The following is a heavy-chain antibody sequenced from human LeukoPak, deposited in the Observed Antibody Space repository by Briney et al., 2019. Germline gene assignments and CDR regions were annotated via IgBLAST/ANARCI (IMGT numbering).Heavy chain of an antibody. CDR3: VREASGGTKGVSGNFDI. Sequence: GGSLRLSCAASGFRFNTYWMSWVRQAPGKGLEWVANIKQDGNEKYYADSVKGRFSISRDNAKNSLYLQMNSLRAEDTAVYHCVREASGGTKGVSGNFDIWGQGTLVTVSS. CDR2: IKQDGNEK. V-gene: IGHV3-7*01. CDR1: GFRFNTYW. J-gene: IGHJ3*02. D-gene: IGHD6-13*01.